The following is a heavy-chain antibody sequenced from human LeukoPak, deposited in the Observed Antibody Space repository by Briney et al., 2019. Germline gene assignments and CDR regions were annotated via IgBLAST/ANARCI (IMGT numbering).Heavy chain of an antibody. D-gene: IGHD2/OR15-2a*01. CDR3: ARDLTPYYGGAFDI. CDR2: IYYSGST. V-gene: IGHV4-59*11. CDR1: GGSSSSHY. J-gene: IGHJ3*02. Sequence: PSETLSLTCTVSGGSSSSHYWSWIRQPPGKGLEWIGYIYYSGSTNYNPSLKSRVTISVDTSKNQFSLKLSSVTAADTAVYYCARDLTPYYGGAFDIWGQGTMVTVSS.